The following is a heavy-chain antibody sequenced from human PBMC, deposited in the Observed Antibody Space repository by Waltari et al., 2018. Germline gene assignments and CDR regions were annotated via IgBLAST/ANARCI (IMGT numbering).Heavy chain of an antibody. CDR1: GFTFSGSA. Sequence: EVQLVESGGGLVQPGGSLKLSCAASGFTFSGSAMHWVRRASGKGREWVGRIRSKANSYATAYAASVKGRFTISRDDSKNTAYLQMNSLKTEDTAVYYCTRYNPLRVAAFDIWGQGTMVTVSS. CDR2: IRSKANSYAT. J-gene: IGHJ3*02. CDR3: TRYNPLRVAAFDI. D-gene: IGHD1-20*01. V-gene: IGHV3-73*01.